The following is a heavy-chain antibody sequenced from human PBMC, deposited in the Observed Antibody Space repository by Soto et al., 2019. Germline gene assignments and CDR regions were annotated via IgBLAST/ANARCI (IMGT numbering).Heavy chain of an antibody. CDR2: IISSGSIR. D-gene: IGHD3-22*01. CDR3: ARQSFYSDRSDYTYYFDL. Sequence: EGQLVESGGGLVQPGGSLRLSCAGSGFSFFNYEMNWVRQAPGKGLEWVSYIISSGSIRYYADSVKGRFTISRDNAKNSVYLQMNSLRAEDTAVYYCARQSFYSDRSDYTYYFDLWGQGTLVTVSS. CDR1: GFSFFNYE. V-gene: IGHV3-48*03. J-gene: IGHJ4*02.